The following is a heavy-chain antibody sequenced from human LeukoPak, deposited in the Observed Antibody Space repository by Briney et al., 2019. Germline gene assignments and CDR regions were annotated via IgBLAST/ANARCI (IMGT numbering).Heavy chain of an antibody. V-gene: IGHV4-59*01. Sequence: SETLSLTCTVSGGPITSYYWSWVRQPPGKGLEWIGHIYYTGGTNYNPSLKSRVPISVDTSKNQFSLTLSSVTAADTAVYFCARVPRRYSTTWFFDYWGQGTLVTVSS. J-gene: IGHJ4*02. D-gene: IGHD6-13*01. CDR3: ARVPRRYSTTWFFDY. CDR1: GGPITSYY. CDR2: IYYTGGT.